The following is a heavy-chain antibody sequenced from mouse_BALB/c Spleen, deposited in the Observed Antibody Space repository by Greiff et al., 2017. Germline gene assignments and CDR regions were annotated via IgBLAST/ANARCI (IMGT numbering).Heavy chain of an antibody. CDR1: GFTFSSFG. V-gene: IGHV5-17*02. CDR2: ISSGSSTI. J-gene: IGHJ4*01. Sequence: EVQLQESGGGLVQPGGSRKLSCAASGFTFSSFGMHWVRQAPEKGLEWVAYISSGSSTIYYADTVKGRFTISRDNPKNTLFLQMTSLRSEDTAMYYCASGKRGAMDYWGQGTSVTVSS. CDR3: ASGKRGAMDY.